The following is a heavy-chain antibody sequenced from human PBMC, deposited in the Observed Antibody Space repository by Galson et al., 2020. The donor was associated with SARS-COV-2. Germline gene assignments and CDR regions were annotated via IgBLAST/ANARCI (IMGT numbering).Heavy chain of an antibody. J-gene: IGHJ1*01. CDR2: ISYDGTTR. Sequence: GSLRLSCATSGFTFSIHALHWVRQAPGKGLEWVAIISYDGTTRYNLDSAKGRFTISRDNSKNTLYLQMTSLRAEDTAMYYCVRETRPEDYDSVFEFWGQGTLVTVSS. CDR3: VRETRPEDYDSVFEF. CDR1: GFTFSIHA. V-gene: IGHV3-30*04. D-gene: IGHD3-22*01.